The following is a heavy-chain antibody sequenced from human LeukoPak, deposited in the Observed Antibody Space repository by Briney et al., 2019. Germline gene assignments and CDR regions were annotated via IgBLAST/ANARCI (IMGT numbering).Heavy chain of an antibody. V-gene: IGHV3-53*01. D-gene: IGHD6-6*01. J-gene: IGHJ5*02. CDR2: IYSGGST. Sequence: GGSLRLSCAASGFTVSSNYMSWVRQAPGKGLEWVSVIYSGGSTYYADSVKGRFTISRDNSKNTLYLQMNSLRAEDTAVYYCARVRSEYSSSSIWFDPWGQGTLVTVSS. CDR3: ARVRSEYSSSSIWFDP. CDR1: GFTVSSNY.